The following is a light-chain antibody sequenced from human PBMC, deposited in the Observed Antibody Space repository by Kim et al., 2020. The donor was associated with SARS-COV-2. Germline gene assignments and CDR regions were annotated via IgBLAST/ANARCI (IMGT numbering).Light chain of an antibody. CDR1: SSNIGNNY. J-gene: IGLJ3*02. CDR3: GTWDSSLSAGV. CDR2: DNN. V-gene: IGLV1-51*01. Sequence: GRKVTISCSGSSSNIGNNYVSWYQQLPGTAPKLLIYDNNERPSGIPDRFSGSKSGTSATLGITGLQTGDEADYYCGTWDSSLSAGVFGGGTKLTVL.